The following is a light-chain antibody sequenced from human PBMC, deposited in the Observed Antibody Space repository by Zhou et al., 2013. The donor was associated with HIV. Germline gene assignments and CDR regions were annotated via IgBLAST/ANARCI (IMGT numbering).Light chain of an antibody. CDR2: STS. CDR3: QQYITWPLT. CDR1: QSVSSN. J-gene: IGKJ4*01. V-gene: IGKV3-15*01. Sequence: EIVLTQSPGTLSLSPGGRATLSCRASQSVSSNLAWYQQRPGQAPRLLIFSTSSRATGIPARFTGSGSGTDFTLTISTMQSEDFAVYYCQQYITWPLTFGGGTKVEIK.